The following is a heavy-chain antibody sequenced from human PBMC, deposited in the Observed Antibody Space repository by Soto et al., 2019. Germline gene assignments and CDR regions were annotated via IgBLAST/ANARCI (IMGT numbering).Heavy chain of an antibody. J-gene: IGHJ4*02. CDR2: ISYDGSNK. CDR1: GFTFSSYA. Sequence: PGGSLRLSCAASGFTFSSYAMHWVRQAPGKGLEWVAVISYDGSNKYYADSVKGRFTISRDNSKNTLYLQMNSLRAEDTAVYYCDSAVAGTFHWGQGTLVTVSS. CDR3: DSAVAGTFH. D-gene: IGHD6-19*01. V-gene: IGHV3-30*14.